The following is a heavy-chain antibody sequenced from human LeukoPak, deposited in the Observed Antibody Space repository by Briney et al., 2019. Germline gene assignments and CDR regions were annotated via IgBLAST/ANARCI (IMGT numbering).Heavy chain of an antibody. CDR2: IYSGGST. CDR3: ARGPTPYYDILTGYPTYYGMDV. CDR1: GFTFSSNY. J-gene: IGHJ6*02. V-gene: IGHV3-66*01. Sequence: GGSLRLSCAASGFTFSSNYMSWVRQAPGKGLEWVSVIYSGGSTYYADSVKGRFTISRDNSKNTLYLQMNSLRAEDTAVYYCARGPTPYYDILTGYPTYYGMDVWGQGTTVTVSS. D-gene: IGHD3-9*01.